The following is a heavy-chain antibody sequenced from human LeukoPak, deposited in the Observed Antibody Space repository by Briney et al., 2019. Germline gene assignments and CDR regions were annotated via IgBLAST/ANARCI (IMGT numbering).Heavy chain of an antibody. CDR3: ARESGLTDNWLDS. CDR2: MNPNSGKS. CDR1: GYSFTTHD. J-gene: IGHJ5*01. V-gene: IGHV1-8*01. D-gene: IGHD5-12*01. Sequence: GASVKVSCKASGYSFTTHDINWVRQSTGQGLEWMGWMNPNSGKSGYAQKFQGRVTMTRDTSISTVYMGLSSLGSDDTAVYYCARESGLTDNWLDSWGQGTLVIVSS.